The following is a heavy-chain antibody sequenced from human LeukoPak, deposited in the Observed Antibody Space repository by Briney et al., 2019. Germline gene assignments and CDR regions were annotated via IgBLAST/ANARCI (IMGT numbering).Heavy chain of an antibody. V-gene: IGHV4-59*01. D-gene: IGHD3-3*01. CDR3: ARGDSDYDFWSGTKDYYYYMDV. CDR1: GGSISSYY. CDR2: IYYSGST. J-gene: IGHJ6*03. Sequence: SETLSLTCTVSGGSISSYYWSWIRQPPGKGLEWIGYIYYSGSTNYNPSLKSRVTISVDTSKSQFSLKLSSVTAADTAVYYCARGDSDYDFWSGTKDYYYYMDVWGKGTTVTVSS.